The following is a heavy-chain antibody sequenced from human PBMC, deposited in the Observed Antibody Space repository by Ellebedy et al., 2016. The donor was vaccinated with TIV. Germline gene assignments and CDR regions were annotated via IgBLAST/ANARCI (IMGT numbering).Heavy chain of an antibody. CDR1: GFTFSFYG. V-gene: IGHV3-33*01. J-gene: IGHJ4*02. D-gene: IGHD1-1*01. CDR3: ARSTRIGTTGAYFDN. Sequence: GESLKISXAASGFTFSFYGMHWVRQAPGEGLEWVAVIWYDGSNEYYADSVEGRFIISRDNSKNTLYLQMNSLRVEDTAVYYCARSTRIGTTGAYFDNWGQGTLVTVSS. CDR2: IWYDGSNE.